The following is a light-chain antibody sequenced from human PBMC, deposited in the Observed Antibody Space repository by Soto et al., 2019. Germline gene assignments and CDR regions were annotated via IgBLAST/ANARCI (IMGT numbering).Light chain of an antibody. CDR2: DVN. Sequence: QSVLTQPASVSGAPGQSITISCIGTSSDVGGYNYVSWYQQSPGTVPKLMIYDVNNRPSVVSNRFAGSKSGNTASLTISGLQAEDEADYYCSSYSTSSPLVAFGGGTKLTVL. V-gene: IGLV2-14*01. CDR1: SSDVGGYNY. J-gene: IGLJ2*01. CDR3: SSYSTSSPLVA.